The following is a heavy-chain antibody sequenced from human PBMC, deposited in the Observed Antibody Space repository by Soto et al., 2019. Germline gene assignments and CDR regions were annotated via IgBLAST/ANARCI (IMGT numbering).Heavy chain of an antibody. CDR2: IYYSGRI. V-gene: IGHV4-59*08. Sequence: QVQLQESGPGLVKPSETLSLTCTVSGGSMSSYYWSWIRQPPGKGLEWIGYIYYSGRINYNPSLKSRVTIQVDTSKNQFSLKLSSVTDADTAVYYCARHGGSYSDDWFDPWGQGTLVTVSS. D-gene: IGHD1-26*01. CDR3: ARHGGSYSDDWFDP. CDR1: GGSMSSYY. J-gene: IGHJ5*02.